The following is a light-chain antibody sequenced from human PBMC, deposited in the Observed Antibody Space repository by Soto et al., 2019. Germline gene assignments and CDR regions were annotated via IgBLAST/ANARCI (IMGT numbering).Light chain of an antibody. V-gene: IGKV1-39*01. Sequence: DIQMTQSPSSLSASVGDRVTISCRASQSIGSSINWYQQKPREAPKLLIFAVSTVQSGVTSRISGSGSGTDFTLTISSLQPEDFATYYCQQSHSMPWTFGQGTKVGIK. CDR3: QQSHSMPWT. CDR1: QSIGSS. CDR2: AVS. J-gene: IGKJ1*01.